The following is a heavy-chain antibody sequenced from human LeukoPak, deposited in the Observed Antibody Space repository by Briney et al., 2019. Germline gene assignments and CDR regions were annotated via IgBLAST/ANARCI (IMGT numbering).Heavy chain of an antibody. CDR2: IYYSGST. J-gene: IGHJ6*02. CDR3: ARGYGSGSYGDYYYGMDV. CDR1: GGSISSYY. Sequence: PSETLSLTCTVSGGSISSYYWSWIRQPPGKGLEWIGYIYYSGSTNYNPSLKSRVTISVDTSKSQFSLKLSSVTAADTAVYYCARGYGSGSYGDYYYGMDVWGQGTTVTVSS. D-gene: IGHD3-10*01. V-gene: IGHV4-59*01.